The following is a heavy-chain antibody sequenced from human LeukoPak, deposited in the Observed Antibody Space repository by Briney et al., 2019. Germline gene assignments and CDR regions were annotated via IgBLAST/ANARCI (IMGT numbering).Heavy chain of an antibody. V-gene: IGHV3-74*01. J-gene: IGHJ3*02. D-gene: IGHD6-19*01. Sequence: GGSLRLSCAASGFTFSNYWMHWVRQAPGKGLVWVSRINSDGSSTTYADSVKGRFTISRDNAKNTLYLQMNSLRAEDTAVYYCARVLGVIAVRDAFDIWGQGTMVTVSS. CDR3: ARVLGVIAVRDAFDI. CDR2: INSDGSST. CDR1: GFTFSNYW.